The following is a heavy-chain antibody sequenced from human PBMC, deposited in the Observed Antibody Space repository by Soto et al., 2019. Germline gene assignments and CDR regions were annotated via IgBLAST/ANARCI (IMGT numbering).Heavy chain of an antibody. CDR2: IYYSGST. CDR1: GGSISSGDYY. J-gene: IGHJ4*02. D-gene: IGHD4-17*01. CDR3: ARVDYGDYIYFDY. Sequence: PSETLSLTCTVSGGSISSGDYYWSWIRQPPGKGLEWIGYIYYSGSTYYNPSLKSRVTISVDTSKNQFSLKLSSVTAADTAVYYCARVDYGDYIYFDYWGQGTLVTVSS. V-gene: IGHV4-30-4*01.